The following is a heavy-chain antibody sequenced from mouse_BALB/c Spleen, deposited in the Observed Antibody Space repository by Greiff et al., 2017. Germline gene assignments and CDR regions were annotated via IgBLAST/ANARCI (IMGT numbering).Heavy chain of an antibody. V-gene: IGHV5-6-5*01. J-gene: IGHJ4*01. D-gene: IGHD2-4*01. CDR2: ISSGGST. Sequence: VQLKESGGGLVKPGGSLKLSCAASGFTFSSYAMSWVRQTPEKRLEWVASISSGGSTYYPDSVKGRFTISRDNARNILYLQMSSLRSEDTAMYYCAVYDYDGPYAMDYWGQGTSVTVSS. CDR1: GFTFSSYA. CDR3: AVYDYDGPYAMDY.